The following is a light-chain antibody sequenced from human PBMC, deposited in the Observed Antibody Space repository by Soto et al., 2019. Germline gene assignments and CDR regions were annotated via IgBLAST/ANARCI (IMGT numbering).Light chain of an antibody. V-gene: IGKV1-5*01. J-gene: IGKJ4*01. CDR2: EVS. CDR3: QQYNTYS. Sequence: DIQMTQSPSTLSASLGDRVTITCRASQSISSWLAWYQQKPGKAPKLLIYEVSSLESGVPSRFSGSGSGTEFTLTINSLQPDDFATYYCQQYNTYSFGGGTKVEIK. CDR1: QSISSW.